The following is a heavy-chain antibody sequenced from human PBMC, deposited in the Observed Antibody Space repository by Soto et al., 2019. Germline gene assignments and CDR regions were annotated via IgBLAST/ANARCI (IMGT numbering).Heavy chain of an antibody. CDR2: IYHSGST. J-gene: IGHJ6*02. CDR1: GGSISSGGYS. CDR3: ARARITMVRGVYYYCGMDV. D-gene: IGHD3-10*01. V-gene: IGHV4-30-2*01. Sequence: SETLSLTCAVSGGSISSGGYSWSWIRQPPGKGLEWIGYIYHSGSTYYNPSLKSRVTISVDRSKNQFSLKLSSVTAADTAVYYCARARITMVRGVYYYCGMDVWGQGTTVTVSS.